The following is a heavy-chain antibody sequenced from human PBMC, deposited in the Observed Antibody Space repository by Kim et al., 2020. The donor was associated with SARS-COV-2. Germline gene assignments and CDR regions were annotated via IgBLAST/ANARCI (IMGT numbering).Heavy chain of an antibody. Sequence: SETLSLTCTVSGGSISSSSYYWGWIRQPPGKGLEWIGSIYYSGSTYYNPSLKSRVTISVDTSKNQFSLKLSSVTAADTAVYYCVRYYYDSSGYQYDDYWGQGTLVTVSS. D-gene: IGHD3-22*01. V-gene: IGHV4-39*01. CDR2: IYYSGST. J-gene: IGHJ4*02. CDR3: VRYYYDSSGYQYDDY. CDR1: GGSISSSSYY.